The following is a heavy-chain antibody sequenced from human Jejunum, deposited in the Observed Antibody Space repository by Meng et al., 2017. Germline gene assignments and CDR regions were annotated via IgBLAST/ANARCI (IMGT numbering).Heavy chain of an antibody. V-gene: IGHV4-34*01. CDR2: NHHGSST. CDR1: GVFFSTCY. CDR3: ARRRGGSGRDC. D-gene: IGHD3-10*01. Sequence: STSFYPFTAFVGVFFSTCYSCSCLRPPGKELVWLFGVNHHGSSTSYTPSLQRRVTMFVDTYKHLFSLMLTCVTAADTAVYYCARRRGGSGRDCWGQGTLVTVSS. J-gene: IGHJ4*02.